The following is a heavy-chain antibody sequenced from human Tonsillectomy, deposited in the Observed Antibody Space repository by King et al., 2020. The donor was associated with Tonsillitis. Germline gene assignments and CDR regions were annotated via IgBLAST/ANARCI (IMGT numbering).Heavy chain of an antibody. CDR1: GFTFSGSA. CDR3: TRPTMGYYHYYGMDF. J-gene: IGHJ6*02. CDR2: IRSKANSYAT. V-gene: IGHV3-73*01. Sequence: VQLVESGGGLVQPGGSLKLSCAASGFTFSGSAMHWVRQASGKGLEWVGRIRSKANSYATAYAASVKGRFTTSRNDSKNTAYLQMNSLKTEDTAVYYCTRPTMGYYHYYGMDFWGQGTTVTVSS.